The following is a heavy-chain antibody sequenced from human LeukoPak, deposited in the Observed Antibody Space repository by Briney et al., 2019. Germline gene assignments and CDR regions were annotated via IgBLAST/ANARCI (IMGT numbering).Heavy chain of an antibody. CDR2: IHYDGRA. CDR1: GGSNSSANHF. D-gene: IGHD2-2*01. V-gene: IGHV4-30-4*08. Sequence: SQTLSLTCTVSGGSNSSANHFWSWVRQSPGEGLEWIGYIHYDGRAHYNPSLKSRVSMSLDMSKNQFSLSLSSVTAADTAIYYCAREVITPGDSDVFDLWGQGTMVSVSS. J-gene: IGHJ3*01. CDR3: AREVITPGDSDVFDL.